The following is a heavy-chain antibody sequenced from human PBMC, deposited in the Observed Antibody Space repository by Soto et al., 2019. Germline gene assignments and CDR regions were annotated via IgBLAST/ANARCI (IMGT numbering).Heavy chain of an antibody. J-gene: IGHJ4*02. CDR2: IIPILGIA. CDR1: GGTFSSYT. Sequence: QVQLVQSGAEVKKPGSSVKVSCKASGGTFSSYTISWVRQAPGQGLEWMGRIIPILGIANYAQKIQGRVTITADKSTSTADMKLRRLRSEDTAVYYGARDGDPPWGYWGQGTLVTVAS. D-gene: IGHD3-16*01. CDR3: ARDGDPPWGY. V-gene: IGHV1-69*08.